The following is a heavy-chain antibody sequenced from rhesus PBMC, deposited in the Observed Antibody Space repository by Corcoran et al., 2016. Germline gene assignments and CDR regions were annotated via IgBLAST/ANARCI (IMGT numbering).Heavy chain of an antibody. J-gene: IGHJ6*01. Sequence: QLQLQESCPGLVKPSETLSVTCAVSGGSISSSYWSWIRQAPGTGLEWIGYIYGSGSSTNYNPSLKSRVTRSVDTSKNQLSLKLSSVTTADTAVYYCASGKYSNGLDSWGQGVVVTVSS. V-gene: IGHV4-169*02. CDR3: ASGKYSNGLDS. D-gene: IGHD4-23*01. CDR1: GGSISSSY. CDR2: IYGSGSST.